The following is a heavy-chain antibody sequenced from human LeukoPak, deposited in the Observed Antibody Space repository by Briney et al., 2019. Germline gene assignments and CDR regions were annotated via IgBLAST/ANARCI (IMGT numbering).Heavy chain of an antibody. D-gene: IGHD3-22*01. J-gene: IGHJ4*02. CDR1: GFTFSSHW. Sequence: PGGSLRLSCAASGFTFSSHWMSWVRQAPGKGLEWVANIKQDGSEKYYVDSVKGRFTISRDNAKNSLYLQMNSLRAEDTAVYYCARRYRYYYDSSGYYYVDSGAFDYWGQGTLVTVSS. V-gene: IGHV3-7*01. CDR3: ARRYRYYYDSSGYYYVDSGAFDY. CDR2: IKQDGSEK.